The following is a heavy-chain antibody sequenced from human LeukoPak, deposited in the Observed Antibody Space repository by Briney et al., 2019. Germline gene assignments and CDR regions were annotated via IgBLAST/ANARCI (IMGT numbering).Heavy chain of an antibody. CDR1: GYTFTGYY. J-gene: IGHJ3*02. CDR3: ARDKLRKGYCSSTSCWDGAFDI. D-gene: IGHD2-2*01. CDR2: INPNSGGT. V-gene: IGHV1-2*02. Sequence: ASVKVSCKASGYTFTGYYMHWVRQAPGQGLEWMGWINPNSGGTNYAQKFQGRVTMTRDTSISTAYMELSRLRSDDTAVYYCARDKLRKGYCSSTSCWDGAFDIWGQGTMVTVSS.